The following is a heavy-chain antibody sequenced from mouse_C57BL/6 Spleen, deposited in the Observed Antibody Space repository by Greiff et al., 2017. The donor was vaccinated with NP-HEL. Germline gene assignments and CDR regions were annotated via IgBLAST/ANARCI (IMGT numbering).Heavy chain of an antibody. CDR2: ISSGSSTI. CDR1: GFTFSDYG. D-gene: IGHD2-4*01. J-gene: IGHJ3*01. V-gene: IGHV5-17*01. Sequence: EVQGVESGGGLVKPGGSLKLSCAASGFTFSDYGMHWVRQAPEKGLEWVAYISSGSSTIYYADTVKGRFTISRDNAKNTLFLQMTSRRSEDTAMYYCARPRDYAWFAYWGQGTLVTVSA. CDR3: ARPRDYAWFAY.